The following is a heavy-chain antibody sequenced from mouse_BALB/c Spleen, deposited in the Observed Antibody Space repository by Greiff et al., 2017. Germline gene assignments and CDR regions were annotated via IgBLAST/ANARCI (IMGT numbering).Heavy chain of an antibody. CDR1: GYTFTSYW. CDR3: ARRRGVRREGFDY. Sequence: QVQLQQPGAELVKPGASVKLSCKASGYTFTSYWMHWVKQRPGQGLEWIGEINPSNGRTNYNEKFKSKATLTVDKSSSTAYKQLSSLTSEDSAVYYCARRRGVRREGFDYWGQGTTLTVSS. D-gene: IGHD2-14*01. V-gene: IGHV1S81*02. J-gene: IGHJ2*01. CDR2: INPSNGRT.